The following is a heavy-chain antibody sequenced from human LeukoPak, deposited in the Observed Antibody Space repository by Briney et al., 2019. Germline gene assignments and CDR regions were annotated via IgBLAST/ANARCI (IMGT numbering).Heavy chain of an antibody. J-gene: IGHJ4*02. CDR3: ARTGYSTGWDRFSFVY. Sequence: PSGTLSLTCTVSGGSLSSSYYWGWIRQPPGKGLEWIGGIYYSGSTYYNPSLKSRVTISIDTSKNRFSLKLTSVTAADTAVYYCARTGYSTGWDRFSFVYWGQGTLVTVSS. V-gene: IGHV4-39*01. CDR2: IYYSGST. CDR1: GGSLSSSYY. D-gene: IGHD6-19*01.